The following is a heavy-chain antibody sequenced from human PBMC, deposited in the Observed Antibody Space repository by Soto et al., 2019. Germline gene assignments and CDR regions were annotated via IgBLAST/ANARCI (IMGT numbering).Heavy chain of an antibody. J-gene: IGHJ5*02. CDR1: GGTFSSYA. Sequence: QVQLVQSGAEVKKPGSSVKVSCKASGGTFSSYAISWVRQAPGQGLEWMGGIIPIFGTANYAQKFQGRVTITVDESTSTAYMELSSLRSEGTAVYYCARDWECRGTPRCHWFDPWGQGTLVTVSS. CDR3: ARDWECRGTPRCHWFDP. V-gene: IGHV1-69*12. D-gene: IGHD1-26*01. CDR2: IIPIFGTA.